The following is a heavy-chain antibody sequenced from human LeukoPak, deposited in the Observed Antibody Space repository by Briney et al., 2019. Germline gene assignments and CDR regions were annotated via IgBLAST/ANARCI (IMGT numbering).Heavy chain of an antibody. J-gene: IGHJ5*02. D-gene: IGHD6-19*01. V-gene: IGHV3-30*03. CDR2: ISYDGSNK. Sequence: PGGSLRLSCAASGFTFSDYWMSWVRQAPGKGLEWVAVISYDGSNKYYSDSVKGRFTISRDNSRNTLYLQMNSLRAEDTAVYYCARAVLDQWLVPGGWFDPWGQGTLVTVSS. CDR3: ARAVLDQWLVPGGWFDP. CDR1: GFTFSDYW.